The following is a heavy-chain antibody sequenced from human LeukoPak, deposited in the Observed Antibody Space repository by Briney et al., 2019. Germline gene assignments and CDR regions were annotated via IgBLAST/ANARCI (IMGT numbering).Heavy chain of an antibody. V-gene: IGHV3-23*01. CDR1: VFTFRDYA. Sequence: GGSLRLSCAASVFTFRDYAMNWARQAPGKGLEWVSGISDGGDSTRYADSVRGRFTISRDNFKNMLYLQLNSLRAEDSAVYYCVKTTRPLGAFDYWGQGTLVTVSS. J-gene: IGHJ4*02. CDR2: ISDGGDST. CDR3: VKTTRPLGAFDY. D-gene: IGHD7-27*01.